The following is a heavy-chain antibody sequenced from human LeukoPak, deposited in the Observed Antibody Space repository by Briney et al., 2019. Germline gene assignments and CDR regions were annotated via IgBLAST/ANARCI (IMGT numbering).Heavy chain of an antibody. Sequence: GGSLRCSCAISGFTFSGYSMKWVRKAPGKGLEWVSYISSSTTTIYHADSVKGRFTVSRDNAKNSLYLQMDSLRVEDTAVYYCATDREDYDSSGYYLSDAFDIWGQGTMVTVSS. CDR3: ATDREDYDSSGYYLSDAFDI. J-gene: IGHJ3*02. CDR2: ISSSTTTI. V-gene: IGHV3-48*01. D-gene: IGHD3-22*01. CDR1: GFTFSGYS.